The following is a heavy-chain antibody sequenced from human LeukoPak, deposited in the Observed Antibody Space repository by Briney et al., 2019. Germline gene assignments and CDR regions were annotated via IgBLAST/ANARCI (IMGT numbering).Heavy chain of an antibody. Sequence: PGGSLRLSCAASGFTFSSYSMNWVRQAPGKGLEWVSSISSSSSYIYYADSVKGRFTISRGNAKNSLYLQMNSLRAEDTAVYYCASRKRVSYGDYDLIDIWGQGTMVTVSS. CDR2: ISSSSSYI. V-gene: IGHV3-21*01. CDR1: GFTFSSYS. J-gene: IGHJ3*02. CDR3: ASRKRVSYGDYDLIDI. D-gene: IGHD4-17*01.